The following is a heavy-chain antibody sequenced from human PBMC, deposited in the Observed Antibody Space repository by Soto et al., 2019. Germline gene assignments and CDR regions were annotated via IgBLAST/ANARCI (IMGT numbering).Heavy chain of an antibody. D-gene: IGHD2-15*01. V-gene: IGHV3-9*01. CDR3: AKEGRGCSGGSGYRNWFDP. CDR2: ISWNSGSI. CDR1: GFTFADYA. Sequence: EVQLVESGGGLVQPGRSLRLSCAASGFTFADYAMHWVRQAPGKGLEWVSGISWNSGSIGYADSVKGRFTISRDNAKNSLYLQMNSLRAEDTALYYCAKEGRGCSGGSGYRNWFDPWGQGTLVTVSS. J-gene: IGHJ5*02.